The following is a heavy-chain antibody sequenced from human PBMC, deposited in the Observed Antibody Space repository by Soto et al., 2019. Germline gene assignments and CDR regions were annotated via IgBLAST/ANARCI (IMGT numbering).Heavy chain of an antibody. D-gene: IGHD6-13*01. CDR3: ARVTGYSRMHFDY. CDR1: GYTFTSYA. J-gene: IGHJ4*02. CDR2: INAGNGNT. Sequence: QVQLVQSGAEVKKPGASVKVSCKASGYTFTSYAMHWVRQAPGQRLEWMGWINAGNGNTKYSQKFQGRVIITRDTSASTAYMELSSLRSEDTAVYYCARVTGYSRMHFDYWGQGTLVTVSS. V-gene: IGHV1-3*01.